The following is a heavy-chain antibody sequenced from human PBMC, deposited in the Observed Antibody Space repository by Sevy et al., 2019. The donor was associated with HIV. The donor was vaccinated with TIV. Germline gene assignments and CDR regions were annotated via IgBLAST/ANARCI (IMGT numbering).Heavy chain of an antibody. Sequence: GGSLRLSCKPSGFTFVTYAMNWVRQFPGKGLEWVSTIYGSGVAPYYADSVKGRFTISRDNSKNTLYLQMNSLRTEDTALYYCAGARYDSSGSFDAFDVWGQGTIVTVSS. CDR1: GFTFVTYA. J-gene: IGHJ3*01. D-gene: IGHD3-22*01. CDR3: AGARYDSSGSFDAFDV. V-gene: IGHV3-23*01. CDR2: IYGSGVAP.